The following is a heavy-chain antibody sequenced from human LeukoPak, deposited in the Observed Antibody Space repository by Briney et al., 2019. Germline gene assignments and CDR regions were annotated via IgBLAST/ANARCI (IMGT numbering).Heavy chain of an antibody. J-gene: IGHJ5*02. CDR3: ARGGSRGSGSYYPWFDP. Sequence: GASVKVSCKASGYTFTSYYMHWVRQAPGQGLEWMGIINPSGGSTSYAQKFQGRVTMTRDTSTSTVYMELSSLRSEDTAVYYCARGGSRGSGSYYPWFDPWGQGTLVTVSS. V-gene: IGHV1-46*01. D-gene: IGHD3-10*01. CDR1: GYTFTSYY. CDR2: INPSGGST.